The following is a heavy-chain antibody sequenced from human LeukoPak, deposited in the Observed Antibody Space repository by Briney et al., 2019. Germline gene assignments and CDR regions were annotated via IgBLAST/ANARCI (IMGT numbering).Heavy chain of an antibody. Sequence: PGGSLRLSCAASGFTFDDYAMHWVRQAPGKGLEWVSGISWNSGSIGYADYVKGRFTISRDNAKNSLYLQMNSLRAEDTALYYCAKDIQGIAVAGTFDYWGQGTLVTVSS. CDR1: GFTFDDYA. V-gene: IGHV3-9*01. D-gene: IGHD6-19*01. CDR2: ISWNSGSI. CDR3: AKDIQGIAVAGTFDY. J-gene: IGHJ4*02.